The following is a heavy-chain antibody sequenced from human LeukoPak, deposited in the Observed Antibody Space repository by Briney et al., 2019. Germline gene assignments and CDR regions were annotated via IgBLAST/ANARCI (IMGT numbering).Heavy chain of an antibody. V-gene: IGHV4-34*12. J-gene: IGHJ4*02. CDR3: AGYSGSPRYFDY. D-gene: IGHD6-6*01. CDR2: IIHSGST. CDR1: GGSFSGYY. Sequence: KPSETLSLTCAVYGGSFSGYYWSWIRQTPGKGLEWIGEIIHSGSTNYSPSLKSRVTISLDAAKSQFSLRLTSVTAAGTAVYYCAGYSGSPRYFDYWGQGTLVTVSS.